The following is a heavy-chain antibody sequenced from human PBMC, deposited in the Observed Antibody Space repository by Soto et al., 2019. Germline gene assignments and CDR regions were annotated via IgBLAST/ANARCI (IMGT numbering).Heavy chain of an antibody. CDR3: AGESLPIYYYYYMDV. CDR2: ISYDGSNK. Sequence: GGSLRLSCAASGFTFSSYGMHWVRQAPGKGLEWVAVISYDGSNKYYADSVKGRFTISRDNSKNTLYLQMNSLRAEDTAVYYCAGESLPIYYYYYMDVWGKGTTVTVSS. J-gene: IGHJ6*03. CDR1: GFTFSSYG. V-gene: IGHV3-30*03.